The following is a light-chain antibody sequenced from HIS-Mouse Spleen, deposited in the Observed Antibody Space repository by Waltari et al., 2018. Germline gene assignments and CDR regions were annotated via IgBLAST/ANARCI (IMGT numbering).Light chain of an antibody. CDR2: SNN. CDR1: SSHIGSNT. V-gene: IGLV1-44*01. J-gene: IGLJ1*01. CDR3: SSYTSSSTYV. Sequence: QSVLTQPPSASGTPGPRVTISFSGRSSHIGSNTVNWYQQHPGKSPKLLIYSNNQRPSGVPDRFSGSKSGNTASLTISGLQAEDEADYYCSSYTSSSTYVFGTGTKVTVL.